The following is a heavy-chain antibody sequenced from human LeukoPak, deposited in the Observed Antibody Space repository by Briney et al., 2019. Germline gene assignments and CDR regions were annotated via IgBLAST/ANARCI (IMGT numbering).Heavy chain of an antibody. CDR2: IYYRGST. CDR1: GGSISSNY. V-gene: IGHV4-59*08. Sequence: SETLSLTCTVSGGSISSNYWSWIRQSPGKGLEWVGYIYYRGSTDYNPSLKSRVTISVDPSKNQFSLKLGSVTAADTAVYYCARQNYDEVNYYYYGLDVWGQGTTVTVSS. CDR3: ARQNYDEVNYYYYGLDV. J-gene: IGHJ6*02. D-gene: IGHD3-3*01.